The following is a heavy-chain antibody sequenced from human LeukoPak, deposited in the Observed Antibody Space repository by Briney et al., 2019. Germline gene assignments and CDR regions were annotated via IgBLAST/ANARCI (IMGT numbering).Heavy chain of an antibody. CDR3: TWPSITMVRGVIRYYYYGMDV. V-gene: IGHV3-15*01. CDR1: GFTFSSYA. J-gene: IGHJ6*04. CDR2: IKSKTDGGTT. D-gene: IGHD3-10*01. Sequence: PGGSLRLSCAASGFTFSSYAMSWVRQAPGKGLEWVGRIKSKTDGGTTDYAAPVKGRFTISRDDSKNTLYLQMNSLKTEDTAVYYCTWPSITMVRGVIRYYYYGMDVWGKGTTVTVSS.